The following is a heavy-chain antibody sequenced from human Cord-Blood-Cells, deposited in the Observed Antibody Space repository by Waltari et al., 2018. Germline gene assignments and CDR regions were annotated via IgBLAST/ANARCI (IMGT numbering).Heavy chain of an antibody. CDR1: GDSVSSNSAA. D-gene: IGHD2-2*01. CDR2: TYYRSKWYN. CDR3: ARGIKRSSYWYFDL. V-gene: IGHV6-1*01. J-gene: IGHJ2*01. Sequence: QVQLQQSGPGLVKPSQTLSLTCALSGDSVSSNSAASNCLRQSPSRGLEWLGRTYYRSKWYNDYAVSVKSRITINPDTSKNQFSLQLNSVTPEDTAVYYCARGIKRSSYWYFDLWGRGTLVTVSS.